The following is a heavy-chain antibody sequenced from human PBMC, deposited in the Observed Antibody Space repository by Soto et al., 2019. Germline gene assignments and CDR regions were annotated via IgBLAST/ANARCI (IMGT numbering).Heavy chain of an antibody. CDR2: IYYSGST. Sequence: PSETLSLTCTVSGGSISSGGYYWSWIRQHPGKGLEWIGYIYYSGSTYYNPSLKSRVTISVDTSKNQFSLKLSSVTAADTAVYYCARDQELTGSYYYCYGMDVWGQGTTVTVSS. D-gene: IGHD3-9*01. V-gene: IGHV4-31*03. CDR1: GGSISSGGYY. CDR3: ARDQELTGSYYYCYGMDV. J-gene: IGHJ6*02.